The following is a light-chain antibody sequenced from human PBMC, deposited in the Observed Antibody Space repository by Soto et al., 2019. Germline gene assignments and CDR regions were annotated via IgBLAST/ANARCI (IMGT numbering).Light chain of an antibody. CDR1: HDISTF. CDR3: QQLYTLPFT. Sequence: IQWTQAPSLLSASIGDIVTITFRASHDISTFLAWYQQKPGKAPKLLIYEASTLQSGVPSRFSGSGSGTEFTLTISGLLPEDFAAYHCQQLYTLPFTFGQGTRLEIK. J-gene: IGKJ5*01. CDR2: EAS. V-gene: IGKV1-9*01.